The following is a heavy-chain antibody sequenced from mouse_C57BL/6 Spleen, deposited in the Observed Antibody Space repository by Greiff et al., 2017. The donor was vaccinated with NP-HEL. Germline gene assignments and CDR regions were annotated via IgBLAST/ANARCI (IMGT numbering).Heavy chain of an antibody. CDR1: GYTFTSYW. J-gene: IGHJ4*01. CDR3: ARPYDYGYNYAMDY. Sequence: QVQLQQSGAELVKPGASVKLSCKASGYTFTSYWMHWVKQRPGQGLEWIGMIHPNSGSTNYNEKFKSKATLTVDKSSSTAYMQLSSLTSEDSAVYYCARPYDYGYNYAMDYWGQGTSVTVSS. D-gene: IGHD2-4*01. V-gene: IGHV1-64*01. CDR2: IHPNSGST.